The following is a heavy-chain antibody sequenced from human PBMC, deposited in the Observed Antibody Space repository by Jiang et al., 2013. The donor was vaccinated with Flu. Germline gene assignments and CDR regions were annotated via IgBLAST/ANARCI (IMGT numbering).Heavy chain of an antibody. Sequence: GSGLVKPSETLSLTCAVSGDSISTYYWSWIRQPPGKGLEWIGYIYDPSGSTNYNPSLKSRVSISVDTSKNQLSLNLSFVTAADTAVYYCARFGSYYYDSSTYLLYGMDVVGQRATVTVSS. CDR1: GDSISTYY. CDR3: ARFGSYYYDSSTYLLYGMDV. V-gene: IGHV4-59*01. J-gene: IGHJ6*01. CDR2: IYDPSGST. D-gene: IGHD3-22*01.